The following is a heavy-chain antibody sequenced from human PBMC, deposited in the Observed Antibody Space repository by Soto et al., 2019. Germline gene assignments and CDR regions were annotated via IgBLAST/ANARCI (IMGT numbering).Heavy chain of an antibody. CDR1: GYSFSRYW. D-gene: IGHD1-26*01. Sequence: GESLKISCKGSGYSFSRYWIGWVRQMPGKGLEWMGMIYPGDSEIRYSPSFQGQVTISADTSISTAYLQWSSLKASDTAIYYCARRRGSGSDYYYNYGMGVWGQGTTVTVSS. J-gene: IGHJ6*02. CDR2: IYPGDSEI. V-gene: IGHV5-51*01. CDR3: ARRRGSGSDYYYNYGMGV.